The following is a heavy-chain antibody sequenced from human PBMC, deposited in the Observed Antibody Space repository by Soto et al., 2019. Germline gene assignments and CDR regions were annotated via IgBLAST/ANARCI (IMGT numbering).Heavy chain of an antibody. V-gene: IGHV4-39*01. Sequence: SEPLCLTSTASGGSISPTSYYVAWIRQPPGKGLEWIGSIYYSGSTYYNPSLKSRVTISVDRSKNQFSLKLSSVTAADTAGYYCARHLSLTMFDKWGQGTQVTVS. D-gene: IGHD3-10*01. J-gene: IGHJ4*02. CDR2: IYYSGST. CDR1: GGSISPTSYY. CDR3: ARHLSLTMFDK.